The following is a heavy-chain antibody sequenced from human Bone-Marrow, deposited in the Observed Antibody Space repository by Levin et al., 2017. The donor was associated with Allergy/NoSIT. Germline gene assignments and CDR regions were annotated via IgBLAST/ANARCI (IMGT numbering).Heavy chain of an antibody. CDR3: ARVWTDDTTGLLED. D-gene: IGHD3-22*01. V-gene: IGHV3-20*01. Sequence: GESLKISCAASGFTFDDYGMSWVRQAPGKGLEWVAGINWNGASTIYADSVKGRFTISRDNAKNSLFLQMSSLRVEDTALYHCARVWTDDTTGLLEDWGQGSLVTVSS. CDR1: GFTFDDYG. J-gene: IGHJ4*02. CDR2: INWNGAST.